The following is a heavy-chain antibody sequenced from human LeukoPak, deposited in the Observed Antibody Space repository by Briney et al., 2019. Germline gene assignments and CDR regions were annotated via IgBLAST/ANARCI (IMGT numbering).Heavy chain of an antibody. CDR1: GFTFSSYA. Sequence: GGSLRLSCAASGFTFSSYAMHWVRQAPGKGLEWEAVISYDGSNKYYADSVKGRFTISRDNSKNTVYLQMNSLRAEDTAVYYCAKEDSNWGSSRGYFDPWGRGTPVTVSS. V-gene: IGHV3-30-3*01. CDR2: ISYDGSNK. CDR3: AKEDSNWGSSRGYFDP. J-gene: IGHJ2*01. D-gene: IGHD7-27*01.